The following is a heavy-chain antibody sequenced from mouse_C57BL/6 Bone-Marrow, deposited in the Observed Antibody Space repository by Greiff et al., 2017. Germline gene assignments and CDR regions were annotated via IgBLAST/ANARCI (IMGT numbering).Heavy chain of an antibody. CDR1: GFSFNTYA. V-gene: IGHV10-1*01. J-gene: IGHJ4*01. CDR2: IRSKSNNYAT. Sequence: EVKLMESGGGLVQPKGSLKLSCAASGFSFNTYAMNWVRQAPGKGLEWVARIRSKSNNYATYYADSVKDRFTISRDDSESMLYLQMNNLKTEDTAMYYCVRPDLPGAMDYWGQGTSVTVSS. CDR3: VRPDLPGAMDY.